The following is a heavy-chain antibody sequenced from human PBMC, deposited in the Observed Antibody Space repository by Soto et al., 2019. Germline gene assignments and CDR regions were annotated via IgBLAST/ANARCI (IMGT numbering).Heavy chain of an antibody. CDR3: ARHPARGYSYGYVDY. V-gene: IGHV4-59*08. Sequence: SETLSLTCSFSGGSVTSHYLTWIRQSPGKGLEWIGYMHYTGFSHYNPSLKSRVTISVDRSKNQFTLQLTSVTAADTAVYYCARHPARGYSYGYVDYWGQGTLVTVSS. CDR2: MHYTGFS. CDR1: GGSVTSHY. D-gene: IGHD5-18*01. J-gene: IGHJ4*02.